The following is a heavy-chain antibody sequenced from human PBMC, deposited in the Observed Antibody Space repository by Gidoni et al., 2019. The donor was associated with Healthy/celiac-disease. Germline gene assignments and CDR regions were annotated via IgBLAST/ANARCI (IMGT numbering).Heavy chain of an antibody. V-gene: IGHV4-4*02. J-gene: IGHJ4*02. CDR2: IYHSGST. D-gene: IGHD6-6*01. Sequence: GLEWIGEIYHSGSTNYNPSLKSRVTISVDKSKNQFSLKLSSVTAADTAVYYCATGEYSSSSIDYWGQGTLVTVSS. CDR3: ATGEYSSSSIDY.